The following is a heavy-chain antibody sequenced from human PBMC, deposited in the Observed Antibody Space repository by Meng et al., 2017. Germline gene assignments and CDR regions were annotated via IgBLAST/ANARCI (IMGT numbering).Heavy chain of an antibody. CDR1: GCSISSSSYY. V-gene: IGHV4-39*07. Sequence: GSLRLSCTVSGCSISSSSYYWGWIRQPPGKGLEWIGSIYYSGSTYYNPSLKSRVTISVDTSKNQFSLKLSSVTAADTAVYYCARDRSDQQLVVSDAFDIWGQGTMVTVSS. D-gene: IGHD6-13*01. CDR3: ARDRSDQQLVVSDAFDI. J-gene: IGHJ3*02. CDR2: IYYSGST.